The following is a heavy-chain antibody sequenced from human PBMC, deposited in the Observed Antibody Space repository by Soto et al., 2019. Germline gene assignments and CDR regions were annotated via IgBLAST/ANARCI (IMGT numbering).Heavy chain of an antibody. CDR2: IYYIGTS. CDR1: GASISSGGYY. CDR3: ARVLRDVLSDRYYWYFDL. Sequence: QVQLQESGPGLVKPSQTLSLTCTVSGASISSGGYYWGWIRQHPGKGLEWIGFIYYIGTSYYNPSLERRMTLSVDPSKNRFSLNLTSVTAADTAVYYCARVLRDVLSDRYYWYFDLWGRGTLVTVSS. D-gene: IGHD3-16*02. J-gene: IGHJ2*01. V-gene: IGHV4-31*03.